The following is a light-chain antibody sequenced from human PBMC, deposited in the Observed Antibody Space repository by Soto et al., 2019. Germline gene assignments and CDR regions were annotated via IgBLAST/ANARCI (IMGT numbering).Light chain of an antibody. CDR3: QQFNSYSPGA. J-gene: IGKJ1*01. CDR1: QSVSSN. CDR2: GAS. Sequence: ELVMTQSRATLSVSPGERATLSCRASQSVSSNLAWYQQKPGQAPRLLIYGASTRATGIPARFSGSGSGTEFTLTISSLQPDDFATYYCQQFNSYSPGAFGQGTKVDIK. V-gene: IGKV3-15*01.